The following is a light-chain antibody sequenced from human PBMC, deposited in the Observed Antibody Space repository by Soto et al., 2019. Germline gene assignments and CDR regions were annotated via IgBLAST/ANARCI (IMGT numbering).Light chain of an antibody. CDR1: SSDVGNYNL. Sequence: QSVLTQPASVSGSPGQSITISCTGTSSDVGNYNLVSWYQQHPGKAPKLMIYEGSKRPSGVSNRFSGSKSGNTASLTISGLQAEDEADYYYCSYAGSNTVVFGGGTKLTVL. CDR2: EGS. J-gene: IGLJ2*01. V-gene: IGLV2-23*01. CDR3: CSYAGSNTVV.